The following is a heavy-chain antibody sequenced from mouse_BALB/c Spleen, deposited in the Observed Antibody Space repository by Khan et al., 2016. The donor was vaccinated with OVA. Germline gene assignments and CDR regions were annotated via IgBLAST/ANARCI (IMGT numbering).Heavy chain of an antibody. V-gene: IGHV9-3-1*01. CDR3: ARSNSYWYFDV. J-gene: IGHJ1*01. CDR1: GYTFTNYG. Sequence: QIQLVQSGPELKKPGETVKISCKASGYTFTNYGMNWVKQAPGKGLKWMGWINTYTGEPTYADDFKGRSAFSLETSARTAYLQITNLKSEDTATXFGARSNSYWYFDVWGAGTTVTVSS. CDR2: INTYTGEP. D-gene: IGHD4-1*02.